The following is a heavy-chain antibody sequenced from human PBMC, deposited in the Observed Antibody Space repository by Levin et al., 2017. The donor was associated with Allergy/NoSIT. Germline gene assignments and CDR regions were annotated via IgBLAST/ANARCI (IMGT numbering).Heavy chain of an antibody. CDR1: GFRFSSYW. V-gene: IGHV3-74*01. CDR3: VRVGDGTNDGKFDY. D-gene: IGHD1-14*01. J-gene: IGHJ4*02. CDR2: ISPDGSST. Sequence: VASVKVSCAVSGFRFSSYWMHWVRQTPGKGLVWVSRISPDGSSTNSVDSVKGRFTISRDNAKNTLYLQMSSLRADDTAVYYCVRVGDGTNDGKFDYWGQGTLVTVSS.